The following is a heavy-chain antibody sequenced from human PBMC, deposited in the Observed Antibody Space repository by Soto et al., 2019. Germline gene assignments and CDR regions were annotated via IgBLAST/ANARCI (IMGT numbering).Heavy chain of an antibody. D-gene: IGHD3-10*01. CDR1: GFTFSSYS. CDR3: AREAKRLWFGELLSYFDY. Sequence: GGSLRLSCAASGFTFSSYSMNWVRQAPGKGLEWVSYISSSSSTIYYADSVKGRFTISRDNAKNSLYLQMNSLRDEDTAVYYCAREAKRLWFGELLSYFDYWGQGTLVTVSS. CDR2: ISSSSSTI. V-gene: IGHV3-48*02. J-gene: IGHJ4*02.